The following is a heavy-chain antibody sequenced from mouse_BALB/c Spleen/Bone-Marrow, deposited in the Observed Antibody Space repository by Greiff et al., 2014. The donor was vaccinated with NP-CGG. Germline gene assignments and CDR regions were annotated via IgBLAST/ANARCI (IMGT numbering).Heavy chain of an antibody. V-gene: IGHV14-4*02. J-gene: IGHJ4*01. CDR1: GFNIKDYY. D-gene: IGHD2-1*01. Sequence: VQLQQSGAELVRSGASVKLSCTASGFNIKDYYIHWVKQRPEQGLEWIGWIDPENGDTEYAPKFQGKATTTADTSSNTAYLQLSSLTSVDTAVYYCSDGNFYALDYWGQGTSVTVSS. CDR2: IDPENGDT. CDR3: SDGNFYALDY.